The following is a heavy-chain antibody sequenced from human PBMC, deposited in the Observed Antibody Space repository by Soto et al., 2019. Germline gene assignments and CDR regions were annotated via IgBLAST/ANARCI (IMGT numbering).Heavy chain of an antibody. CDR3: ARVAGIAVGGTYNYYWMDV. V-gene: IGHV4-34*01. D-gene: IGHD6-19*01. Sequence: PSETLSLTCAVYGGSFSGYYWSWIRQPPGKGLEWLGESNHSGSTNYNPSLKSRVTISVDTSKNQFSLKLNSVTAADTAVYYCARVAGIAVGGTYNYYWMDVWGQGTTVAVSS. J-gene: IGHJ6*02. CDR2: SNHSGST. CDR1: GGSFSGYY.